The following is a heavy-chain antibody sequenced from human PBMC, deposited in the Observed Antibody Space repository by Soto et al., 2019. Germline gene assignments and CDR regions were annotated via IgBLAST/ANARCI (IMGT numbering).Heavy chain of an antibody. J-gene: IGHJ4*02. CDR2: VYSGGAT. V-gene: IGHV3-53*04. CDR3: VRGRYGSEIH. D-gene: IGHD3-10*01. CDR1: GFTVSSNY. Sequence: EVRLVESGGGLVQPGGSLRLSCAAFGFTVSSNYMTWVRLAPGKGLEWVSLVYSGGATHYAASVKGRFTISTHSSPNTLFLQMNSLRTEDTATYYCVRGRYGSEIHWGQGTKVTVSS.